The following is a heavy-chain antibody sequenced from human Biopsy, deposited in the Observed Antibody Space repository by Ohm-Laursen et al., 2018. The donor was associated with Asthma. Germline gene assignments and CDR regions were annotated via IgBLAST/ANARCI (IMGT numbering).Heavy chain of an antibody. Sequence: GSLRLSCAAPGFTFSSSAMSWVRQAPGKGLERVSAITGSGGTTYYADSVRGRFTISRDNVRNRLHLQMSSLRPDDSAAYHCAKDRFDNSVTSKYYYYGIDVWGQGTTVTVSS. V-gene: IGHV3-23*01. J-gene: IGHJ6*02. D-gene: IGHD3-16*01. CDR1: GFTFSSSA. CDR3: AKDRFDNSVTSKYYYYGIDV. CDR2: ITGSGGTT.